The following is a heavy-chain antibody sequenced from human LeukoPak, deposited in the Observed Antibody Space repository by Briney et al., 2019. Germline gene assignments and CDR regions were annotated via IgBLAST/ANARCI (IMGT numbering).Heavy chain of an antibody. Sequence: GASVEVSGKAAGYTFTGYYMHWGRQSPGQGLEWRGWINPNSGGANYAQKFQVRVTMTRDTSISPAYMELSRLRSDDTAVYYCARAAATYYYDSSGYRFDLWGRGPLVPVSS. V-gene: IGHV1-2*02. CDR3: ARAAATYYYDSSGYRFDL. D-gene: IGHD3-22*01. CDR1: GYTFTGYY. CDR2: INPNSGGA. J-gene: IGHJ2*01.